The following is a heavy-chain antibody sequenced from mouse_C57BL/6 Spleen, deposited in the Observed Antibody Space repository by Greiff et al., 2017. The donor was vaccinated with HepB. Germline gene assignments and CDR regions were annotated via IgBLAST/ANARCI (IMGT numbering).Heavy chain of an antibody. D-gene: IGHD6-1*01. V-gene: IGHV5-17*01. CDR2: ISSGSSTI. Sequence: EVKLMESGGGLVKPGGSLKLSCAASGFTFSDYGMHWVRQAPEKGLEWVAYISSGSSTIYYADTVKGRFTISRDNAKNTLFLQMTSLRSEDTAMYYCARPRLCPYYYAMDYWGQGTSVTVSS. CDR3: ARPRLCPYYYAMDY. J-gene: IGHJ4*01. CDR1: GFTFSDYG.